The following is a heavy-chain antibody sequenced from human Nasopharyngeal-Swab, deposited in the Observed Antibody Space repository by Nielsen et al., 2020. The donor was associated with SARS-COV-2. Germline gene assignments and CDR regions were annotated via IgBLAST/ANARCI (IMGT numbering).Heavy chain of an antibody. J-gene: IGHJ6*03. Sequence: GRSLRLSCAASGFTFSNYEMNWVRQAPGKGLEWVSYISSSGRNMYYADSVKGRFIISRDNATKSLFLQMSSLRAEDTAVYYCARENGGSVLVSYMDVWGKGTTVTVSS. CDR2: ISSSGRNM. CDR1: GFTFSNYE. D-gene: IGHD4-23*01. V-gene: IGHV3-48*03. CDR3: ARENGGSVLVSYMDV.